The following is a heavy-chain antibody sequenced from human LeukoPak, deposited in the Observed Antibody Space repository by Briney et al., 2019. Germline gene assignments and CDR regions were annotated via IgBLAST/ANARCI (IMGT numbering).Heavy chain of an antibody. CDR3: ARDSRAYYDSSDSNN. J-gene: IGHJ4*02. Sequence: GASVKVSCKASGYTFTSYYMHWVRQAPGQGLEWMGWINPNSGGTNYAQKFQGRVTMTRDTSISTAYMELSRLRSDDTAVYYCARDSRAYYDSSDSNNWGQGTLVTVSS. CDR2: INPNSGGT. CDR1: GYTFTSYY. V-gene: IGHV1-2*02. D-gene: IGHD3-22*01.